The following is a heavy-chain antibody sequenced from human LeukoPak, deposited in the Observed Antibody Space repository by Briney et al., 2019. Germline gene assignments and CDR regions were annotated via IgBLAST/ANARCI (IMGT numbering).Heavy chain of an antibody. CDR1: GFTFSSYW. Sequence: GGSLRLSCAASGFTFSSYWMSWVRQAPGKGLEWVSVMYSAGTTYYGDAVKGRFTIPRDNSKNTLYLQMNSLRAEDTAVYYCAREDSRDDAFDIWGQGTMVTVSS. V-gene: IGHV3-66*01. D-gene: IGHD2-21*01. CDR2: MYSAGTT. J-gene: IGHJ3*02. CDR3: AREDSRDDAFDI.